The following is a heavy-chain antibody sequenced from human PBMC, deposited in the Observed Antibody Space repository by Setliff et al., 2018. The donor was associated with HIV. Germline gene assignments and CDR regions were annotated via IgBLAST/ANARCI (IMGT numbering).Heavy chain of an antibody. Sequence: PSETLSLTCAVYGGSFSGYYWSWIRQPPGKGLEWIGEINHGGSTDSNPSLKSRVTISVDTSKNQFSLNLTSVTAADTAVYYCARGRYSSGWYKDAFDIWGQGTMVTVSS. CDR1: GGSFSGYY. CDR3: ARGRYSSGWYKDAFDI. CDR2: INHGGST. J-gene: IGHJ3*02. V-gene: IGHV4-34*01. D-gene: IGHD6-19*01.